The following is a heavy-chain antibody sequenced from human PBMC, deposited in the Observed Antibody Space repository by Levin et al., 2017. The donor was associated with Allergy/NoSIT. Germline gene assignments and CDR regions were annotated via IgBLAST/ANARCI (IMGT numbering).Heavy chain of an antibody. V-gene: IGHV3-21*01. J-gene: IGHJ3*01. CDR1: GFTFNNYT. Sequence: GGSLRLSCAASGFTFNNYTMNWVRQAPGKGLEWVSSISRGSGYIYYADSVKGRFTISRDNARNSLYLQMNILRAEDTALYYCARDTTALGSFDFWGQGTMVTVSS. CDR2: ISRGSGYI. D-gene: IGHD1-14*01. CDR3: ARDTTALGSFDF.